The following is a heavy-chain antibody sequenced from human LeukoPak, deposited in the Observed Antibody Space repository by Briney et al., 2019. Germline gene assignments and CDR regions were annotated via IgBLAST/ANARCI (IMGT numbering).Heavy chain of an antibody. D-gene: IGHD3-22*01. J-gene: IGHJ4*02. Sequence: ASVKVSCKASGYTFTSYYTHWVRQAPGQGLEWMGIINPSGGSTSYAQKFQGRVTMTRDTSTSTVYMELSSLRSEDTAVYYCARSYDSSGYYTLVPDYWGQGTLVTVSS. CDR2: INPSGGST. CDR1: GYTFTSYY. CDR3: ARSYDSSGYYTLVPDY. V-gene: IGHV1-46*01.